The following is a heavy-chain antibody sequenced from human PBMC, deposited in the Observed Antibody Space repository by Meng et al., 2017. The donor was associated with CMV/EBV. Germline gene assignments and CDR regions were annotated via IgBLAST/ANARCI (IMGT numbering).Heavy chain of an antibody. J-gene: IGHJ5*02. D-gene: IGHD2-2*02. CDR2: INPNSGGT. V-gene: IGHV1-2*02. CDR3: ARGAVVVPAAIVSDWFDP. CDR1: GYTFTGYY. Sequence: ASVKVSCKASGYTFTGYYMHWARQAPGQGLEWMGWINPNSGGTNYAQKFQGRVTMTRDTSISTAYMELSMLRSDDTAVYYCARGAVVVPAAIVSDWFDPWGQGTLVTVSS.